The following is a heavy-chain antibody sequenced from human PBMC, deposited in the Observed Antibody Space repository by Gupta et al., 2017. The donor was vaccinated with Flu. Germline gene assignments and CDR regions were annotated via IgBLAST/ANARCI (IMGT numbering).Heavy chain of an antibody. D-gene: IGHD2-15*01. CDR1: GFTFSSYA. Sequence: QVQLVESGGGVVQPGRSLRLSCAASGFTFSSYAMHWVRQAPGKGLEWVAVISYDGSNKYYADSVKGRFTISRDNSKNTLYLQMNSLRAEDTAVYYCARDSDIVGTLWYWGQGTLVTVSS. CDR3: ARDSDIVGTLWY. CDR2: ISYDGSNK. J-gene: IGHJ4*02. V-gene: IGHV3-30-3*01.